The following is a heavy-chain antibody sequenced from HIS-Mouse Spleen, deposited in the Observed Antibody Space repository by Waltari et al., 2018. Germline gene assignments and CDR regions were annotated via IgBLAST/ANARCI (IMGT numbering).Heavy chain of an antibody. J-gene: IGHJ2*01. CDR1: GGSISSSSYY. CDR3: AREIPYSSSWYDWYFDL. D-gene: IGHD6-13*01. Sequence: QLQLQASGPGLVKPSETLSLTCTVPGGSISSSSYYWGWTRQPPGKGLELIGSIYYSGSTYYNPSLKSRVTISVDTSKNQFSLKLSSVTAADTAVYYCAREIPYSSSWYDWYFDLWGRGTLVTVSS. CDR2: IYYSGST. V-gene: IGHV4-39*07.